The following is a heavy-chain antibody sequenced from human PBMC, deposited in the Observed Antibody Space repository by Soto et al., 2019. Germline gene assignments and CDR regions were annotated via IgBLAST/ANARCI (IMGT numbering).Heavy chain of an antibody. CDR3: ARYSGTYYVY. CDR2: IYYSGST. V-gene: IGHV4-59*01. J-gene: IGHJ4*02. CDR1: GDSISSYY. Sequence: QVQLQESGPGLVKPSETLSLTCTVSGDSISSYYWSWIRQPPGKGLEWIGFIYYSGSTNSGTTSYTPSLRSRVTMSVDTSKNQISLKVRSVTAADTAVYYCARYSGTYYVYWGQGTLVTVSS. D-gene: IGHD1-26*01.